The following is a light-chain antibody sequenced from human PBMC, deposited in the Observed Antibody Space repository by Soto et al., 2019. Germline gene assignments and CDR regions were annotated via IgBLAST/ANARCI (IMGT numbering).Light chain of an antibody. J-gene: IGKJ4*01. CDR3: QQYSKWPLT. V-gene: IGKV3-15*01. Sequence: EIVMTQSPATLSVSPGERATLSCRASQSVSIYLAWYQQKPGQGPRVLIYGASTRATGIPARFSGSGSGTEFILTIISLQSEDFAVYYCQQYSKWPLTFGGGTKVDIK. CDR1: QSVSIY. CDR2: GAS.